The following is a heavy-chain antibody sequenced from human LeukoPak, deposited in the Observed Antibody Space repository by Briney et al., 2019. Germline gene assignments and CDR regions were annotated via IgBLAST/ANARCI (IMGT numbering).Heavy chain of an antibody. CDR1: GFTFSSYG. Sequence: SGGSLRLSCAASGFTFSSYGMHWVRQAPGKGLEWVAVISYDGSNKYYADSVKGRFTISRDNSKNTLYLQMNSLRAEDTAVYYCAKNPEGQLVSFDYWGQGTLVTVSS. V-gene: IGHV3-30*18. CDR3: AKNPEGQLVSFDY. J-gene: IGHJ4*02. D-gene: IGHD6-6*01. CDR2: ISYDGSNK.